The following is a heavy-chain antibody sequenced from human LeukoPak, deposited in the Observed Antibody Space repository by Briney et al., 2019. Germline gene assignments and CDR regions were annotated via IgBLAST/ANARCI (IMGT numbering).Heavy chain of an antibody. CDR3: AKDRRGCSSTSCYYRFDY. J-gene: IGHJ4*02. CDR2: ISDSGGST. D-gene: IGHD2-2*01. V-gene: IGHV3-23*01. Sequence: GGSLRLSCAASGFTFSSYAMSWVRQAPGKGLERVSAISDSGGSTCYADSVKGRFTISRDNSKNTVYLQMNSLRAEDTAVYYCAKDRRGCSSTSCYYRFDYWGQGTLVTVSS. CDR1: GFTFSSYA.